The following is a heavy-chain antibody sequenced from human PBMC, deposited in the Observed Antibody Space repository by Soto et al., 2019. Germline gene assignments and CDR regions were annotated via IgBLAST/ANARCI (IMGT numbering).Heavy chain of an antibody. CDR1: GFTFSSYS. CDR2: ISSSSSYI. D-gene: IGHD3-22*01. V-gene: IGHV3-21*01. Sequence: WGSLRLSCAASGFTFSSYSINFVRQAPVKGLEWVSSISSSSSYIYYADSVKGRFTISRDNAKNSLYLQMNSLRAEDTAVYYCAILSRHDSAFWGQGTLVTVSS. J-gene: IGHJ4*02. CDR3: AILSRHDSAF.